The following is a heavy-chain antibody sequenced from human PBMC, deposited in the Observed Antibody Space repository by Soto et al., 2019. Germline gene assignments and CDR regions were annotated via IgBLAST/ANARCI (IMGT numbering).Heavy chain of an antibody. CDR2: ISGSGGST. V-gene: IGHV3-23*01. Sequence: GALRLSCAASGFTFSSYAMSWVRQAPGKGLEWVSAISGSGGSTYYADSVKGRFTISRDNSKNTLYLQMNSLRAEDTAVYYCAKSMVRGVIITEPFDYWGQGTLV. CDR1: GFTFSSYA. CDR3: AKSMVRGVIITEPFDY. D-gene: IGHD3-10*01. J-gene: IGHJ4*02.